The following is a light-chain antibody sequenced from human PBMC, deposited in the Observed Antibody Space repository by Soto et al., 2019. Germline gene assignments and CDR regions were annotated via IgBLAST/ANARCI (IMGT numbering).Light chain of an antibody. CDR2: GAF. CDR1: PSVTNY. V-gene: IGKV3-11*01. J-gene: IGKJ5*01. CDR3: QQRNIWPPVT. Sequence: EIVLTQSPATLSLSPGERATLSCRASPSVTNYLAWYQQKPGQAPRLLIYGAFNRAPGIPARFSGSGSGTDFTLTISSIEPEDDAVYYCQQRNIWPPVTFGQGTRLEIK.